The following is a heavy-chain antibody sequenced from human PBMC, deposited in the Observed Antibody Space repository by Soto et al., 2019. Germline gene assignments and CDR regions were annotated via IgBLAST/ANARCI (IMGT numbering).Heavy chain of an antibody. Sequence: ASVKVSCKASGGTFSSYTISWVRQAPGQGLEWMGRIIPILGIANYAQKFQGRVTITADKSTSTAYMELSSLRSEDTAVYYCASEPTMVRGATRINYYYYYMDVWGKGTTVTVSS. V-gene: IGHV1-69*02. J-gene: IGHJ6*03. CDR2: IIPILGIA. D-gene: IGHD3-10*01. CDR3: ASEPTMVRGATRINYYYYYMDV. CDR1: GGTFSSYT.